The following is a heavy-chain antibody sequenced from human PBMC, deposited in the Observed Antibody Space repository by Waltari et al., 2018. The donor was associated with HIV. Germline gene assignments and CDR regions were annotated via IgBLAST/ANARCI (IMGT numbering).Heavy chain of an antibody. D-gene: IGHD1-26*01. J-gene: IGHJ6*02. CDR2: ISSRSSTI. CDR1: GFIFSTYS. Sequence: EVQLVEYGGGWVQPGGSLRVSGEASGFIFSTYSMNWFRQAPGKGLEWVSYISSRSSTIYYADSVKGRFTISRDNAKNSLYLQMNSLRAEDTAVYYCAAVYSHYFAMDVWGQGTTVTVSS. CDR3: AAVYSHYFAMDV. V-gene: IGHV3-48*04.